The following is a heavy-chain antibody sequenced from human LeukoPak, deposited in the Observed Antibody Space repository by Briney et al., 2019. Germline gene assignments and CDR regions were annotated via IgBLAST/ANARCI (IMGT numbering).Heavy chain of an antibody. V-gene: IGHV1-3*01. Sequence: ASVKVSCKASGYTFTSYAMHWVRQAPGQRLEWMGWINAGNGNTKYSQKFQGRVTITRDTSASTAYMELSSLRSEDTAVYYCARTKCSSTSCYTFGSWFDPWGQGTLVTVSS. D-gene: IGHD2-2*02. J-gene: IGHJ5*02. CDR2: INAGNGNT. CDR3: ARTKCSSTSCYTFGSWFDP. CDR1: GYTFTSYA.